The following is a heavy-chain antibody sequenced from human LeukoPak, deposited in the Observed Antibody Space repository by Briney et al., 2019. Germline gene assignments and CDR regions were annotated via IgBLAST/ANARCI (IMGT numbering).Heavy chain of an antibody. D-gene: IGHD3-10*01. Sequence: ASETLSLTCTVSTDTISVNTYYWGWIRLAPGKGLEWIGSIYYSGTTNYNPSFKSRVTISLDTSKSQFSLKLSSVTAADTAVYYCARQRMYYYGSGSFSPFDYWGQGTLVTVSS. CDR2: IYYSGTT. CDR1: TDTISVNTYY. J-gene: IGHJ4*02. V-gene: IGHV4-39*01. CDR3: ARQRMYYYGSGSFSPFDY.